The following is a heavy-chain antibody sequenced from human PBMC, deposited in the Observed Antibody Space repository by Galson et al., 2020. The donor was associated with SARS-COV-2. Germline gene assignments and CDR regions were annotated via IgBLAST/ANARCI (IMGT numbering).Heavy chain of an antibody. CDR1: GYSISSGYY. CDR2: IYHSGST. CDR3: ARHNLHGLFDY. D-gene: IGHD1-1*01. V-gene: IGHV4-38-2*01. J-gene: IGHJ4*02. Sequence: SETLSLTCDVSGYSISSGYYWGWIRQPPRKGLEWIGTIYHSGSTYYNPSLKSRVTISVDTSKNQFSLKLSSVTAADTAVFYCARHNLHGLFDYWGQGTLVTVSS.